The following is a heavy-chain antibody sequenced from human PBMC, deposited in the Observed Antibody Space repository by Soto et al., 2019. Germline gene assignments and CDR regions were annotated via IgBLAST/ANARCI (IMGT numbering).Heavy chain of an antibody. CDR2: MNPNSGHT. V-gene: IGHV1-8*01. Sequence: QVQLVQSGAEVKKPGASVKVSCKASGYTFTSHDINWMRQTTGQGLEWMGWMNPNSGHTNSAQKFQGRVTMTRDTSINTAYMELTNLRSEETAIYYCASDMSTTWGQGTQVTVSS. CDR1: GYTFTSHD. D-gene: IGHD2-2*01. CDR3: ASDMSTT. J-gene: IGHJ5*02.